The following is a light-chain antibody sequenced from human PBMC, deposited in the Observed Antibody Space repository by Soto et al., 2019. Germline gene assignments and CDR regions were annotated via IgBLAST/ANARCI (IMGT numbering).Light chain of an antibody. J-gene: IGKJ3*01. CDR3: PQSYSTPRT. CDR1: QSISSY. CDR2: AAS. V-gene: IGKV1-39*01. Sequence: DVQRTQYPSSLSASVGDRVTITCRASQSISSYLNWYQQKPGKAPKLLIYAASSLQSGVPSRFSGSGSGTDFTLTISSLQPEDFATYYCPQSYSTPRTFGPGTKVDNK.